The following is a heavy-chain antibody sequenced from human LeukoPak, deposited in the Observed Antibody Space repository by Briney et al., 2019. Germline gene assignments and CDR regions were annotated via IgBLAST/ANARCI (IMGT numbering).Heavy chain of an antibody. V-gene: IGHV4-59*01. CDR1: GGSISSYY. CDR2: IYYSGST. CDR3: ARGRTYYDILTGYYISYFDY. D-gene: IGHD3-9*01. J-gene: IGHJ4*02. Sequence: SSETLSLTCTVSGGSISSYYWSWIRQPPGKGLEWIGYIYYSGSTNYNPSLKSRVTISVDTSKNQFSLKLSSVTAADTAVYYCARGRTYYDILTGYYISYFDYWGQGTLVTVSS.